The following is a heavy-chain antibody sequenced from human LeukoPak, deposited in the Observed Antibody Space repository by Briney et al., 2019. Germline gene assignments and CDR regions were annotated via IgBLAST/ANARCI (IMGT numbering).Heavy chain of an antibody. CDR1: GGSISSGGNY. CDR2: IYYTGST. J-gene: IGHJ4*02. CDR3: ASTTDGYNDY. Sequence: PSETLSLTCTVSGGSISSGGNYWSWIRQHPGKGLEWIGYIYYTGSTNYNPSLKSRVTISVDTSKNQFSLKLSSVTAADTAVYYCASTTDGYNDYWGQGTLVTVSS. V-gene: IGHV4-61*08. D-gene: IGHD5-24*01.